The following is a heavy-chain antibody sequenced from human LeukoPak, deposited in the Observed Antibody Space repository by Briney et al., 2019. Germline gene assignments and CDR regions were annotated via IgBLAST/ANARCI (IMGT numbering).Heavy chain of an antibody. Sequence: ASVEVSCKASGYTFISYAIHWVRQAPGQSLEWMGWINVGNGNTKYSQKFQGRVTITRDTSASTAYMELSSLRSEDTAVYYCARDLNDFWSGYRQYYGMDVWGQGTTVTVSS. V-gene: IGHV1-3*01. CDR1: GYTFISYA. D-gene: IGHD3-3*01. J-gene: IGHJ6*02. CDR3: ARDLNDFWSGYRQYYGMDV. CDR2: INVGNGNT.